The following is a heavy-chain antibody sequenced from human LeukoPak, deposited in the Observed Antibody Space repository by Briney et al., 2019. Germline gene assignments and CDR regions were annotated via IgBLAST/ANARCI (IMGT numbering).Heavy chain of an antibody. V-gene: IGHV3-30*02. CDR3: AKDRDDYGGNYPGY. Sequence: GGSLRLSCAASGFTVSSNYMSWVRQAPGKGLEWVAYIRYDGSNKYYADSVKGRFTISRDNSKNTLYLQMNSLRAEDTAVYYCAKDRDDYGGNYPGYWGQGTLVTVSS. J-gene: IGHJ4*02. CDR2: IRYDGSNK. D-gene: IGHD4-23*01. CDR1: GFTVSSNY.